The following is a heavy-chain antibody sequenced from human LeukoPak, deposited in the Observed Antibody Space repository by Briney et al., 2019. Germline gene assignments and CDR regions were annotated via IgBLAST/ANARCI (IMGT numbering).Heavy chain of an antibody. V-gene: IGHV3-23*01. Sequence: GGTLRLSCAASGFTFSSYGMSWVRQAPGKGLEWVSAISGSGGSTYYADSVKGRFTISRDNSKNTLYLQMNSLRAEDTAVYYCAKDGEWLVRSFSPVYWGQGTLVTVSS. CDR2: ISGSGGST. D-gene: IGHD6-19*01. CDR3: AKDGEWLVRSFSPVY. CDR1: GFTFSSYG. J-gene: IGHJ4*02.